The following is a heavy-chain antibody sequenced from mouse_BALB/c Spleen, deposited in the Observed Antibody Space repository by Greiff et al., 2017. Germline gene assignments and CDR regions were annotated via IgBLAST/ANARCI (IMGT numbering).Heavy chain of an antibody. J-gene: IGHJ3*01. CDR3: ASTYYGNLLPGN. CDR2: ISSGGST. Sequence: EVQLVESGGGLVKPGGSLKLSCAASGFTFSSYAMSWVRQTPEKRLEWVASISSGGSTYYPDSVKGRFTISRDNARNILYLQMSSLRSEDTAMYYCASTYYGNLLPGNWGQGTLVTVSA. V-gene: IGHV5-6-5*01. CDR1: GFTFSSYA. D-gene: IGHD2-10*01.